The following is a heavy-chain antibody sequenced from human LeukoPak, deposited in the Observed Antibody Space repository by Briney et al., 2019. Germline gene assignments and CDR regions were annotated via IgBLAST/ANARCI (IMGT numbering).Heavy chain of an antibody. D-gene: IGHD3/OR15-3a*01. J-gene: IGHJ4*02. CDR1: AGSISSYY. V-gene: IGHV4-59*01. Sequence: PSETLSLTCTVSAGSISSYYWTWIRQPAGKGLEWIGYIYYSGSTNYNPSLKSRVAISLDTSKNQFSLKLSSVTAADTAIYYCARGRPAFWTNFYTYFVDSWGRGTLVTVSS. CDR2: IYYSGST. CDR3: ARGRPAFWTNFYTYFVDS.